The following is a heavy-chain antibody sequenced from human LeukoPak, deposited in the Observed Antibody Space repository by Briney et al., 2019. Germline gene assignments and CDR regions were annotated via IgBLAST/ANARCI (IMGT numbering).Heavy chain of an antibody. J-gene: IGHJ4*02. CDR3: AKRLTFGGVIVTPDLDY. V-gene: IGHV3-23*01. CDR2: ISGSGETT. D-gene: IGHD3-16*02. Sequence: GGPLRLSCEASGFTLRNYGMSWVRQAPGKGLEWVSGISGSGETTDYADSVKGRFTVSRDNSKKTLYLQMNSLRAEDTAVYYCAKRLTFGGVIVTPDLDYWGQGTLVTVSS. CDR1: GFTLRNYG.